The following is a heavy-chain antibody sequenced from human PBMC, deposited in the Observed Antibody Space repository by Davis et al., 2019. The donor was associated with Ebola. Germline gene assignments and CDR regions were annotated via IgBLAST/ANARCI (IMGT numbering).Heavy chain of an antibody. CDR1: GFTFSSNS. Sequence: PGGSLRLSCAASGFTFSSNSMNWVRQAPGKGLEWVAVISYDGSNKYYADSVKGRFTISRDNSKNTLYLQMNSLRAEDTAVYYCARSSSPDYWGQGTLVTVSS. D-gene: IGHD6-13*01. CDR3: ARSSSPDY. CDR2: ISYDGSNK. V-gene: IGHV3-30*03. J-gene: IGHJ4*02.